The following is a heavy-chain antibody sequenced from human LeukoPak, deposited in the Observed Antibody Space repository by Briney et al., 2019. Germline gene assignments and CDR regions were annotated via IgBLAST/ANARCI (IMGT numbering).Heavy chain of an antibody. J-gene: IGHJ4*02. V-gene: IGHV1-8*01. Sequence: ASVKVSCKASGYTFTSYDINWVRQATGQGLEWMGWMNPNSGNTGYAQKLQGRVTMTRNTSISTAYMELSSLRSEDTAVYYCARGVPYDFWSGYYKGLVDYWGQGTLVTVSS. CDR3: ARGVPYDFWSGYYKGLVDY. CDR2: MNPNSGNT. D-gene: IGHD3-3*01. CDR1: GYTFTSYD.